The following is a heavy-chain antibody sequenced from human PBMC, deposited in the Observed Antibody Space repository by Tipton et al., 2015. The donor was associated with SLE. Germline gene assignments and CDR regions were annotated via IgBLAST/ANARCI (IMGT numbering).Heavy chain of an antibody. CDR3: ARGGDSSGFGWFDP. J-gene: IGHJ5*02. V-gene: IGHV4-39*07. Sequence: TLSLTCFVSGGSIRRNSYNWGWIRQPPGKDLEWIGSVFYSGSTNYKPSLESRVTISIDTSKNQFSLKLSSVTAADTAVYYCARGGDSSGFGWFDPWGQGTLVTVSS. CDR1: GGSIRRNSYN. CDR2: VFYSGST. D-gene: IGHD6-19*01.